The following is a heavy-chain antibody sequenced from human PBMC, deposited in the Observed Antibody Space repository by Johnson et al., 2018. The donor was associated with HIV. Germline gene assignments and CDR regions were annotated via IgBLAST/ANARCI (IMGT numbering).Heavy chain of an antibody. Sequence: QMLLVESGGGVVQPGRSLRLSCAASGFTFISYGMHWVRQAPGKGLEWGAVLWYEGSNKYYADSGKGRFTLSRDNSKNTLYLQMISLRVEDTAVYYCAKASLRGYRYVSYAFDIWGQGTMVTVSS. CDR2: LWYEGSNK. D-gene: IGHD5-18*01. CDR1: GFTFISYG. V-gene: IGHV3-33*06. J-gene: IGHJ3*02. CDR3: AKASLRGYRYVSYAFDI.